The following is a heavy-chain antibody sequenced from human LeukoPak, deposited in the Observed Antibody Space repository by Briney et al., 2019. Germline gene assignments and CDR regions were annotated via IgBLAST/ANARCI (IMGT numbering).Heavy chain of an antibody. CDR3: ASQISTPDAFDI. V-gene: IGHV1-46*01. J-gene: IGHJ3*02. CDR1: GYTFTSYY. Sequence: ASVKVSCKASGYTFTSYYMHWVRQAPGQGLEWMGIINPSGGSTSYAQKFQGRVTLTRDTSTSTVYMALSSLRSEDTAVYYCASQISTPDAFDIWGQGTMVTDSS. D-gene: IGHD2-15*01. CDR2: INPSGGST.